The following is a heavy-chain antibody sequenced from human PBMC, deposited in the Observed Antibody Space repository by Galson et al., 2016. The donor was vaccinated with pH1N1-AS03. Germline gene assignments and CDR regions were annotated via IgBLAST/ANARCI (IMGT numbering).Heavy chain of an antibody. D-gene: IGHD2-15*01. CDR1: GYTFSTYG. Sequence: SVKGSCKASGYTFSTYGVSWVRQAPGQGLEWMGWISGYDDDTNYAQNVAGRVTMTTDKSTSTVYMELRSLRSDDTAVYYCARDRGFRPDTFDIWGQGTWVTVSS. CDR2: ISGYDDDT. J-gene: IGHJ3*02. CDR3: ARDRGFRPDTFDI. V-gene: IGHV1-18*04.